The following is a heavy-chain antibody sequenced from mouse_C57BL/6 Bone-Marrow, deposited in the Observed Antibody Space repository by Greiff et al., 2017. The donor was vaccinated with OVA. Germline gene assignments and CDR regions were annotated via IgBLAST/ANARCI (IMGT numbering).Heavy chain of an antibody. V-gene: IGHV6-3*01. Sequence: EVMLVESGGGLVQPGGSMKLSCVASGFTFSNYWMNWVRQSPEKGLEWVAQIRLKSDNYASHYAESGKGRFTISRDDSKSSVYLQMNNLRAEDTGSYYCTTTVVGKNWFAYWGQGTLVTVSA. CDR3: TTTVVGKNWFAY. D-gene: IGHD1-1*01. CDR2: IRLKSDNYAS. CDR1: GFTFSNYW. J-gene: IGHJ3*01.